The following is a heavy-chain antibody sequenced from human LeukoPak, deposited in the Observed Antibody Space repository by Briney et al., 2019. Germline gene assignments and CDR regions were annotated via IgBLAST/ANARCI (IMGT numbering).Heavy chain of an antibody. D-gene: IGHD4-17*01. CDR3: AKGAGYGDLGYFYYMDV. J-gene: IGHJ6*03. CDR2: VRYDGSDK. V-gene: IGHV3-30*02. CDR1: GFTFSTYG. Sequence: GGSLRLSCAASGFTFSTYGMPWVRQAPGKGLEWVAFVRYDGSDKYYVDSVKGRFTISRDNSRNTLYLQMNSLRAADTAVYYCAKGAGYGDLGYFYYMDVWGKGTTVTVSS.